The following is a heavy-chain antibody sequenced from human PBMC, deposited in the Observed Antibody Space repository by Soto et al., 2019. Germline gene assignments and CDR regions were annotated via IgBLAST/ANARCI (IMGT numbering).Heavy chain of an antibody. CDR3: TTGPKVVQYPFDY. CDR1: GFTFSNAW. Sequence: GGSLRLSCAASGFTFSNAWMSWVRQAPGKGLEWGCRIKSKTDGGTTDYAAPVKGRFTISRDDSKNTLYLQMNSLKTEDTAVYYCTTGPKVVQYPFDYLGQGTLVTVSS. CDR2: IKSKTDGGTT. D-gene: IGHD1-1*01. J-gene: IGHJ4*02. V-gene: IGHV3-15*01.